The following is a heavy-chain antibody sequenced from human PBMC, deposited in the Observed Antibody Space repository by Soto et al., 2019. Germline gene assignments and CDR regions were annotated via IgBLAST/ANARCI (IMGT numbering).Heavy chain of an antibody. V-gene: IGHV3-30-3*01. CDR1: GFTFSSYA. J-gene: IGHJ6*02. D-gene: IGHD2-15*01. CDR2: ISYDGSNK. CDR3: ERDKYLKGGTGALYYGMDV. Sequence: PGGSLRLSCAASGFTFSSYAMHWVRQAPGKGLEWVAVISYDGSNKYYADSVKGRFTISRDNSKNTLYLQMNSLRAEDTAVYYFERDKYLKGGTGALYYGMDVWGQGTTVTVSS.